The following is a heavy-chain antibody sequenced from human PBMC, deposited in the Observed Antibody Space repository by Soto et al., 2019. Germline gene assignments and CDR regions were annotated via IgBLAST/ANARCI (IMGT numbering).Heavy chain of an antibody. J-gene: IGHJ5*02. Sequence: GASVKVSCKASGYTFTGYFIHWVRQAPGQGLEWMGWINANSGGTDYGQKFQGRVMMTRDTSISTAYMELSRLTSDDTALYFCPRRPDYYDTSVSYRGIDRWGQGSLVTVAS. CDR3: PRRPDYYDTSVSYRGIDR. CDR1: GYTFTGYF. CDR2: INANSGGT. D-gene: IGHD3-22*01. V-gene: IGHV1-2*02.